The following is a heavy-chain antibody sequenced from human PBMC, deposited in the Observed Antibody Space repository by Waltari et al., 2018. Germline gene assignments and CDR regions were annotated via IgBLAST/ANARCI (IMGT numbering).Heavy chain of an antibody. D-gene: IGHD3-3*01. CDR2: IYTSGST. Sequence: QVQLQESGPGLVKPSETLSLTCTVSGGSISSYYWSWIRQPAGKGLEWIGRIYTSGSTNYNPPLKSRVTMSVDTSKNQFSLKLSSVTAADTAVYYCARDQDDFWSGYYDYWGQGTLVTVSS. J-gene: IGHJ4*02. V-gene: IGHV4-4*07. CDR3: ARDQDDFWSGYYDY. CDR1: GGSISSYY.